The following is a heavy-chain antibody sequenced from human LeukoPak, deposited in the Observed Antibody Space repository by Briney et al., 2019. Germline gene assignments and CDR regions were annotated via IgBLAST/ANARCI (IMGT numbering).Heavy chain of an antibody. D-gene: IGHD3-10*01. CDR2: ISSSSSYI. J-gene: IGHJ4*02. CDR3: AKAVRGVIGLDY. V-gene: IGHV3-21*01. Sequence: GGSLRLSCAASGFTFSSYSMNWVRQAPGKGLEWVSSISSSSSYIYYADSVKGRFTISRDNAKNSLYLQMNSLRAEDTAVYYCAKAVRGVIGLDYWGQGTLVTVSS. CDR1: GFTFSSYS.